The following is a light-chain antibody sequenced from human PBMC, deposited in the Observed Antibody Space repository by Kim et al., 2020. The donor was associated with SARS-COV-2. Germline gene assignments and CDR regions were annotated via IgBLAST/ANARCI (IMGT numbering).Light chain of an antibody. CDR2: AAS. Sequence: DIQLTQSPSSLSASIGDRVTITCRASQDITNSLNWYQQKPGKVPQLLIYAASTLQSGVPSRFSGSGSGTEFTLTIDSLQPEDVATYYCQKYNSAPWTFGPGTKVDIK. J-gene: IGKJ1*01. CDR3: QKYNSAPWT. V-gene: IGKV1-27*01. CDR1: QDITNS.